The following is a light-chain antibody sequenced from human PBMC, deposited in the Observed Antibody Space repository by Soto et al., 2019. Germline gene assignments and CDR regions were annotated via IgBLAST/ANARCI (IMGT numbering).Light chain of an antibody. V-gene: IGLV2-11*01. CDR3: SSYATSGTNVI. CDR2: DVT. J-gene: IGLJ2*01. Sequence: QSVLTQPRSVSGSPGQSVTISCTGTSSDVGGYNCVSWYQQHPGKAPQLIIYDVTQRPSGVPDRFSGSKSGNTASLSISALQAEDEAVYYCSSYATSGTNVIFGGGTKVTVL. CDR1: SSDVGGYNC.